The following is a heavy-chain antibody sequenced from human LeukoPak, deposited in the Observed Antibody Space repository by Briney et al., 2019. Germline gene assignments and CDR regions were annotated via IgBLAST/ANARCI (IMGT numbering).Heavy chain of an antibody. CDR3: ARAPTGTTGDWFDP. J-gene: IGHJ5*02. Sequence: SQTLSLTCTVSGGSISSGGYYWSWIRQHPGKGLEWIGYIYYSGSTYYNPSLKSRVTISVDTSKNQFSLKLSSVTAADTAVYYCARAPTGTTGDWFDPWGQGTLVTVSS. CDR2: IYYSGST. V-gene: IGHV4-31*03. CDR1: GGSISSGGYY. D-gene: IGHD4-17*01.